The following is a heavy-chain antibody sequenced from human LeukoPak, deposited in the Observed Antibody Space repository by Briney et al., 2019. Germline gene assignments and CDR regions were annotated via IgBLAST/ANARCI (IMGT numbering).Heavy chain of an antibody. Sequence: GGSLRLSCAASGFTFSNYWMHWVRQTPGEGLVCVSLIKGDGSSTTYADSVKGRFTISRDNAKNTVYLQMNSLRAEDTAVYYCTRRLDDWGQGTLVTVSS. V-gene: IGHV3-74*01. D-gene: IGHD3-16*01. CDR1: GFTFSNYW. J-gene: IGHJ4*02. CDR2: IKGDGSST. CDR3: TRRLDD.